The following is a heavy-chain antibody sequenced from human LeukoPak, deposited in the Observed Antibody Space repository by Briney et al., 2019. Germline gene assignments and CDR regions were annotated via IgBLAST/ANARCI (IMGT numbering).Heavy chain of an antibody. CDR2: MNPNSGNT. V-gene: IGHV1-8*01. CDR3: ARGRSGGNPRDYYYYMDV. D-gene: IGHD4-23*01. J-gene: IGHJ6*03. CDR1: GYTFTSYD. Sequence: ASVKVSCKASGYTFTSYDINWVRQATGQGLEWMGWMNPNSGNTGYAQKFQGRVTITADKSTSTAYMELSSLRSEDTAVYYCARGRSGGNPRDYYYYMDVWGKGTTVTVSS.